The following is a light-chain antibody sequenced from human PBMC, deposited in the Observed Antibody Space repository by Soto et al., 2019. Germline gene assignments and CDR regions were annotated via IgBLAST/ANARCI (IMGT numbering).Light chain of an antibody. CDR2: DVS. J-gene: IGLJ1*01. V-gene: IGLV2-11*01. CDR1: SNDVGGYDF. Sequence: QSVLTQPRSVSGSPGQSVTISCTGTSNDVGGYDFVSWFQHHPGKPPKLIMYDVSKRPSGVPDRFSGSKSGNTASLTISGLQAEDEADYYCCSYAGSYTFVFGTGTKVTVL. CDR3: CSYAGSYTFV.